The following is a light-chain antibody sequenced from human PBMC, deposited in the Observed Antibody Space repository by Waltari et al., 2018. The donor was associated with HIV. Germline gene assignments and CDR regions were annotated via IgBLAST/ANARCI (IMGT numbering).Light chain of an antibody. J-gene: IGLJ2*01. Sequence: SYVLTQPPSVSVAPGQTARIARGRHNIGSISGHWYQQKTGQAPVLVVDNDDDRPSGIPERFSGSNSGNTATLTISRVEAGDEADYYCQVWDNSRDHLVFGGGTKLTVL. V-gene: IGLV3-21*02. CDR1: NIGSIS. CDR2: NDD. CDR3: QVWDNSRDHLV.